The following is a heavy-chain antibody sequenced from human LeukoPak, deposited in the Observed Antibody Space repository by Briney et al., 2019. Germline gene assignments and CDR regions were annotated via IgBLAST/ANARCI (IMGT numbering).Heavy chain of an antibody. CDR1: GFTFRNYG. Sequence: GGSLRLSCAASGFTFRNYGMSWVRQAPGKGLEWVSAISGDAADIFYADSAKGRFTISRDNSKNTLYLQLNSLRAEDTAVYYFAHIGGGTIRIAAFDIWGQGTMVTVSS. CDR3: AHIGGGTIRIAAFDI. V-gene: IGHV3-23*01. D-gene: IGHD3-10*01. CDR2: ISGDAADI. J-gene: IGHJ3*02.